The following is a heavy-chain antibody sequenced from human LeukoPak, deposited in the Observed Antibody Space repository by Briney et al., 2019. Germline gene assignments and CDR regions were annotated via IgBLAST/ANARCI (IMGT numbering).Heavy chain of an antibody. Sequence: PGGSLRLSCAASGFAFSSYSINWVRQAPGKGLEWVSSISSSSRYIYYADSVKGRFTISRDNAKNSLYLQMNSLRAEDTAVYYRARCSGGSTYHSDDYWGQGTLVTVSS. V-gene: IGHV3-21*01. J-gene: IGHJ4*02. D-gene: IGHD2-15*01. CDR1: GFAFSSYS. CDR3: ARCSGGSTYHSDDY. CDR2: ISSSSRYI.